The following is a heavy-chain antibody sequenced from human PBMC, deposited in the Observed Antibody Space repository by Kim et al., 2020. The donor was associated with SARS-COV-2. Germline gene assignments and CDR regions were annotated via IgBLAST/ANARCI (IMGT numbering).Heavy chain of an antibody. CDR3: AREGGGQFGVAPVLFDP. CDR2: IIPIFGTA. Sequence: SVKVSCKASGGTFSSYAISWVRQAPGQGLEWMGGIIPIFGTANYAQKFQGRVTITADESTSTAYMELSSLRSEDTAVYYCAREGGGQFGVAPVLFDPWGQGTLVTVSS. D-gene: IGHD2-2*01. J-gene: IGHJ5*02. V-gene: IGHV1-69*13. CDR1: GGTFSSYA.